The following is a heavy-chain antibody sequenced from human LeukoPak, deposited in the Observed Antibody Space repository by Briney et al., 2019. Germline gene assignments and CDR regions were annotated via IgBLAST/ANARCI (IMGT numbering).Heavy chain of an antibody. Sequence: PSETLSLTCAVYGGSFSGYYWSWIRQPPGKGLEWIGEINHSGSTNYNPSLKSRVTISVDTSKNQFSLKLSSVTAADTAVYYCARGGLGYCSSTSCRTPYFDYWGQGTLVTVSS. J-gene: IGHJ4*02. CDR2: INHSGST. CDR3: ARGGLGYCSSTSCRTPYFDY. CDR1: GGSFSGYY. V-gene: IGHV4-34*01. D-gene: IGHD2-2*01.